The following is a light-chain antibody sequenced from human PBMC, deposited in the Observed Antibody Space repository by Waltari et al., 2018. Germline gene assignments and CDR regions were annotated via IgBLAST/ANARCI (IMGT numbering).Light chain of an antibody. Sequence: DIQMTQSPSSLSASVGDRVTITCRASQSINTYLNWYQRKPGEAPKLLIYGASTLESGVPSRCSGSGAGTDFTLTISSLQPEDFATYYCQQGYRIPLAFGPGAKVEMK. V-gene: IGKV1-39*01. CDR3: QQGYRIPLA. J-gene: IGKJ3*01. CDR2: GAS. CDR1: QSINTY.